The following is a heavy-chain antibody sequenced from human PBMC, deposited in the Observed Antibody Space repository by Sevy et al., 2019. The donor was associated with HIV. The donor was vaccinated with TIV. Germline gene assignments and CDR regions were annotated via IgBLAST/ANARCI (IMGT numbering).Heavy chain of an antibody. Sequence: GGSLRLSCAASGFTFSSSIINWVRQAPGKGLEWVSSISGTGSTIYYADSVKGRFTISRDNAKNSMYLQMHSLRDEDTAVYYCARSDYGDYVGWFDPWGQGTLVPVSS. CDR2: ISGTGSTI. J-gene: IGHJ5*02. CDR1: GFTFSSSI. CDR3: ARSDYGDYVGWFDP. V-gene: IGHV3-48*02. D-gene: IGHD4-17*01.